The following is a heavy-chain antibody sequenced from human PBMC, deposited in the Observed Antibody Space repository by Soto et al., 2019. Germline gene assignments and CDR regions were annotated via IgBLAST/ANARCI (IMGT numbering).Heavy chain of an antibody. J-gene: IGHJ4*02. CDR1: GYTFTSYA. D-gene: IGHD6-19*01. CDR3: ARDGRWIAVAGHPNFDY. V-gene: IGHV1-3*01. Sequence: GASVKVSCKASGYTFTSYAMHWVRQAPGQRLEWMGWINAGNGNTKYSQKFQGRVTITRDTSASTAYMELSSLRSEDTAVYYCARDGRWIAVAGHPNFDYWGQGTLVTVSS. CDR2: INAGNGNT.